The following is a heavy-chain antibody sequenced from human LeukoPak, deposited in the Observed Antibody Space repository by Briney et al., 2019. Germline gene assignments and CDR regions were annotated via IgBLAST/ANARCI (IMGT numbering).Heavy chain of an antibody. J-gene: IGHJ3*02. CDR2: IYSGGTT. V-gene: IGHV3-53*01. CDR3: ARTMVRGVKFALHDAFDI. CDR1: GFTFSSYS. Sequence: GGSLRLSCAASGFTFSSYSMNWVRQAPGKGLEWVSVIYSGGTTYYADSVKGRFTISRDNSKNTLYLQMNSLRAEDTAVYYCARTMVRGVKFALHDAFDIWGQGTMVTVSS. D-gene: IGHD3-10*01.